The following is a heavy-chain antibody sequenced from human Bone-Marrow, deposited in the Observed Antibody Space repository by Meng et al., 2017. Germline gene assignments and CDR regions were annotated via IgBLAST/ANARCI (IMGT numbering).Heavy chain of an antibody. CDR2: IIPIFGTA. V-gene: IGHV1-69*13. CDR3: ASGGSGSYFDAFDI. D-gene: IGHD3-10*01. CDR1: GGTFSSYA. J-gene: IGHJ3*02. Sequence: SVKVSCKASGGTFSSYAISWVRQAPGQGLEWMGGIIPIFGTANYAQKFQGRVTITAGESTSTAYMELSSLRSEDTAVYYCASGGSGSYFDAFDIWAQGTMVTFSS.